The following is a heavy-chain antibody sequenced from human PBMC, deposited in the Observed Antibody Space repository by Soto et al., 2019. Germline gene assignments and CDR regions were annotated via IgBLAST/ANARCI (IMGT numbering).Heavy chain of an antibody. D-gene: IGHD5-18*01. J-gene: IGHJ4*02. CDR3: LLWLSTGSDY. CDR2: INPSGGST. Sequence: ASVKVSCKASGYTFTSYYMHWVRQASGQGLEWMGIINPSGGSTSYAQKFQGRVTMTRDTSTSTVYTELSSLRSEDTAVYYCLLWLSTGSDYWGQGTLVTVSS. CDR1: GYTFTSYY. V-gene: IGHV1-46*01.